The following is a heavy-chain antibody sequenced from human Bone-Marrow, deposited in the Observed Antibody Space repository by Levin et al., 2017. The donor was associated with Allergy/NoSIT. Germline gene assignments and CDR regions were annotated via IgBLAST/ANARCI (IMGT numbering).Heavy chain of an antibody. J-gene: IGHJ4*02. D-gene: IGHD5-12*01. Sequence: GGSLRLSCAASGFIFSSFGIHWVRQAPGKGLEWVAVIWYDGSKKYYVDSVRGRFTISRDSSNNTVYLQMDSLRAEDTAVYYCVRDAGRGGYDGDHWGQGTLVTVSS. CDR2: IWYDGSKK. CDR1: GFIFSSFG. V-gene: IGHV3-33*01. CDR3: VRDAGRGGYDGDH.